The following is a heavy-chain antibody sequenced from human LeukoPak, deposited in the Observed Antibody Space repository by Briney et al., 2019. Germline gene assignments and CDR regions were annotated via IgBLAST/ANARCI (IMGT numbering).Heavy chain of an antibody. D-gene: IGHD5-12*01. V-gene: IGHV4-39*01. CDR3: ARHGDSGYDYFEY. J-gene: IGHJ4*02. CDR1: GGSISSSSNF. Sequence: SETLSLTCSVSGGSISSSSNFWGWIRQPPGEGLGLERIWSIYYSGSTYYNPSLKSRVTIYVDTSKNQFSLKLSSVTAADTAVYYCARHGDSGYDYFEYWGQGTLVTVSA. CDR2: IYYSGST.